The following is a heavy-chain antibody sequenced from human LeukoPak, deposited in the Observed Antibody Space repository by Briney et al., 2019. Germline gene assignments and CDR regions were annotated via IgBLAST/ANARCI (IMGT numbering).Heavy chain of an antibody. CDR3: AKKRGDYYDSSGYYDDY. CDR2: ISGSGGST. J-gene: IGHJ4*02. V-gene: IGHV3-23*01. Sequence: HPGGSLRLSCSASGFTFSSYAMHWVRQAPGKGLEWVSAISGSGGSTYYADSVKGRFTISRDNSKNTLYLQMNSLRAEDTAVYYCAKKRGDYYDSSGYYDDYWGQGTLVTVSS. D-gene: IGHD3-22*01. CDR1: GFTFSSYA.